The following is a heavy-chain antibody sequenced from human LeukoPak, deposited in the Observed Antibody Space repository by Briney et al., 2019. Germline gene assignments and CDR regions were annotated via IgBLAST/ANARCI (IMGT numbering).Heavy chain of an antibody. D-gene: IGHD3-3*01. V-gene: IGHV4-4*07. Sequence: SDTLSLTCSVSGGSISSYYWSWIRQSAGKGLEWIGRIYTSESTSYNPSLKSRVTMSVDTSKNQFSLKLSSVTAADTAVYYCAREVTIFGVVTLDSWGQGTLVTVSS. CDR2: IYTSEST. CDR3: AREVTIFGVVTLDS. J-gene: IGHJ4*02. CDR1: GGSISSYY.